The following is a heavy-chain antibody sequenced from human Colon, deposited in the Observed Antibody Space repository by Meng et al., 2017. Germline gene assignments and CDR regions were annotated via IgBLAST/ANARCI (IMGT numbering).Heavy chain of an antibody. CDR1: GDSVSSNIAA. CDR3: ARDSSSSAYSPFDY. Sequence: KPCQTLSPPLASHGDSVSSNIAAWNWNRQSPSRGLEWLGRTYYRSKWYNDYAVSVKSRITINPDTSKNQFSLQLNSVTPEDTAVYYCARDSSSSAYSPFDYWGQGTLVTVSS. CDR2: TYYRSKWYN. D-gene: IGHD3-22*01. V-gene: IGHV6-1*01. J-gene: IGHJ4*02.